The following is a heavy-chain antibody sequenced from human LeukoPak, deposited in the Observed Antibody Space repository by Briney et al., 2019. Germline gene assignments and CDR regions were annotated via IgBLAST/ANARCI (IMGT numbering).Heavy chain of an antibody. CDR1: GFTFSSYW. V-gene: IGHV3-74*01. CDR2: INSDGSST. CDR3: ARGAARLGSDY. D-gene: IGHD6-6*01. J-gene: IGHJ4*02. Sequence: GGSLRLSCAASGFTFSSYWMHWVRQAPGKGLAWVSRINSDGSSTIYADSVKGRFTISRDNAKNTLYLQMNSLRAEDTAVYYYARGAARLGSDYWGQGTLVTVSS.